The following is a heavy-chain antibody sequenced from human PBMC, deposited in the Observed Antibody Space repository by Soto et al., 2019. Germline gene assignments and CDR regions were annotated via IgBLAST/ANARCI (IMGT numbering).Heavy chain of an antibody. J-gene: IGHJ4*02. Sequence: QVQLVQSGAEVKKPGSSVKVSCKASGGTFSSYAISWVRQAPGQGLEWMGGIIPIFGTANYAQKFQGRVTVTAEESTSRADMELSSLRCEDTAVYYCAREYYDSSGWWEVFDYWGQGTLVTVSS. CDR2: IIPIFGTA. D-gene: IGHD3-22*01. V-gene: IGHV1-69*01. CDR3: AREYYDSSGWWEVFDY. CDR1: GGTFSSYA.